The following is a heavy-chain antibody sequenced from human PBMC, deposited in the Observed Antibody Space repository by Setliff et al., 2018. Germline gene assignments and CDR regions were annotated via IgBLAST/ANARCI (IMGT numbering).Heavy chain of an antibody. J-gene: IGHJ4*02. Sequence: VASVKVSCKASGYTFSNFAISWVRQAPGQGLEWMGWISPHTGNAYYAQKFQGRVTLTTDTSTNTAYIEVRNLRFDDTAIYFCSRLVRFCTKTTCQRLLGDDYWGQGTLVTVSS. V-gene: IGHV1-18*01. D-gene: IGHD3-3*01. CDR2: ISPHTGNA. CDR1: GYTFSNFA. CDR3: SRLVRFCTKTTCQRLLGDDY.